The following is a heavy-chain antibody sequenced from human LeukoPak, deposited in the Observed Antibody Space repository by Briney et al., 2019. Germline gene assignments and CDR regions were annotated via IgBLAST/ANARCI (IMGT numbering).Heavy chain of an antibody. Sequence: GGSLRLSCAASGFTFSTYAMSWVRQAPGKGLEWVSAISGSGGSTYYADSVKGRFTVSRDNSKNTLYLQMNSLRAEDTAIYHCARGYIQLSNWGQGTLVTVSS. J-gene: IGHJ4*02. CDR2: ISGSGGST. CDR1: GFTFSTYA. D-gene: IGHD5-18*01. CDR3: ARGYIQLSN. V-gene: IGHV3-23*01.